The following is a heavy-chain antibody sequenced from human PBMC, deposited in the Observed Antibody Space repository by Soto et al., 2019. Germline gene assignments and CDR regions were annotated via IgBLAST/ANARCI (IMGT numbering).Heavy chain of an antibody. CDR2: IYYSGST. Sequence: QLQLQESGPGLVKPSETLSLTCTVSGGSISSSSYYWGWIRQPPGKGLEWIGSIYYSGSTYYNPSLKSRVTISVDTSKNQFSLKLSSVTAADTAVYYSARHPSLVVPAAISFDPWGQGTLVTVSS. CDR3: ARHPSLVVPAAISFDP. V-gene: IGHV4-39*01. D-gene: IGHD2-2*01. J-gene: IGHJ5*02. CDR1: GGSISSSSYY.